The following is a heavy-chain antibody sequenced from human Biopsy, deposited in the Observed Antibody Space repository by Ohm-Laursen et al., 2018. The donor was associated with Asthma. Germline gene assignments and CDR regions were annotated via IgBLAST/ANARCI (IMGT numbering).Heavy chain of an antibody. CDR2: IDKSSSTI. Sequence: SLRLSCAAFGFTLSDYYMTWVRQAPGKGLEWVSYIDKSSSTIYYADSVKGRFTISRDNAKNSLYLQMNSLRAEDTAVHFCARLAYYDRSGTHYFDHWGQGNLVTVSS. CDR1: GFTLSDYY. V-gene: IGHV3-11*01. CDR3: ARLAYYDRSGTHYFDH. J-gene: IGHJ4*02. D-gene: IGHD3-22*01.